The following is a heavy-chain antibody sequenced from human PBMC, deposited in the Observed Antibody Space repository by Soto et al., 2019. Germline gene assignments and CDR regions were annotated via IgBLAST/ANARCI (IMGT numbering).Heavy chain of an antibody. CDR1: GGTFSSYA. CDR3: ARDLREQQLVTHFDY. D-gene: IGHD6-13*01. J-gene: IGHJ4*02. V-gene: IGHV1-69*06. CDR2: IIPIFGTA. Sequence: ASVKVSCKASGGTFSSYAISWVRQAPGQGLEWMGGIIPIFGTANYAQKFQGRVTITADKSTSTAYMELSSLRSEDTAVYYCARDLREQQLVTHFDYWGQGTLVTVSS.